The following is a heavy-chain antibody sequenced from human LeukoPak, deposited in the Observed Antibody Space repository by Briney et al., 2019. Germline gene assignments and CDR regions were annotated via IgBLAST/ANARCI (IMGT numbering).Heavy chain of an antibody. V-gene: IGHV5-51*01. CDR3: ARGGHIVVVQVPIADF. D-gene: IGHD2-2*01. CDR2: IYPGDSDT. CDR1: GYSFTSYW. J-gene: IGHJ4*02. Sequence: GESLKISRKGSGYSFTSYWIGWVRQMPGKGLEWMGIIYPGDSDTRYSPSFQGQVTISADKSISTAYLQWSSLKASDTAMYYCARGGHIVVVQVPIADFWGQGTLVTVSS.